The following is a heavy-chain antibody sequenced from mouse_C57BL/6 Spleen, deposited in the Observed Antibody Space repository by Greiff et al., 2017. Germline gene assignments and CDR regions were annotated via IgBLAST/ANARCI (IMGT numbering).Heavy chain of an antibody. Sequence: VQLQQPGAELVMPGASVKLSCKASGYTFTSYWMHWVKQRPGQGPEWIGEIDPSDSYTNYNQKFKGKSTLTVDKSSSTAYMQLSSLTSEDSAVYYCARSLYGNPYYAMDYWGQGTSVTVSS. D-gene: IGHD2-1*01. CDR2: IDPSDSYT. V-gene: IGHV1-69*01. CDR1: GYTFTSYW. CDR3: ARSLYGNPYYAMDY. J-gene: IGHJ4*01.